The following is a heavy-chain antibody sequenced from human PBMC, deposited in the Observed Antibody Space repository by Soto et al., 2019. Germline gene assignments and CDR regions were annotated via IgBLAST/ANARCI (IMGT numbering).Heavy chain of an antibody. D-gene: IGHD3-3*01. Sequence: GGSLRLSCTASGFTFGDYAMSWFRQAPGKGLEWVGFIRSKAYGGTTEYAASVKGRFTISRDDSKSIAYLQMNSLKTEDTAVYYCTRVIFGCRGCAGVLRFLEWPPDAFDIWGQGTMVTVS. CDR2: IRSKAYGGTT. J-gene: IGHJ3*02. V-gene: IGHV3-49*03. CDR3: TRVIFGCRGCAGVLRFLEWPPDAFDI. CDR1: GFTFGDYA.